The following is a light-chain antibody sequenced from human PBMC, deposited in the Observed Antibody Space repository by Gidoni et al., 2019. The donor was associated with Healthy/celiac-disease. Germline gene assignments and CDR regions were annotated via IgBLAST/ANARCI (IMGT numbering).Light chain of an antibody. CDR1: NIGSKS. Sequence: SYLLTQPPSVSGAPGQTARITCGGKNIGSKSVNWYQQKPGQAPVLVVYYDRDRPSGIPERVSGSNYGNTATLTITRVDAGDEADYYCQVWDSGTDHYVFGTGTRVTVL. V-gene: IGLV3-21*02. CDR2: YDR. CDR3: QVWDSGTDHYV. J-gene: IGLJ1*01.